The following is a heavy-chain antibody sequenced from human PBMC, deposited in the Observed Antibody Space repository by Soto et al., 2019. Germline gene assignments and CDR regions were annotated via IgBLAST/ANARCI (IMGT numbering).Heavy chain of an antibody. CDR2: ISSSSSTI. D-gene: IGHD6-13*01. Sequence: EVQLVESGGGLVQPGGSLRLSCAASGFTFSSYGMNWVRQAPGKGLEWVPYISSSSSTIYYADSVKGRFTTSRDNAKNSLYVQMNSLRDEDTAVYYCARVKLLPSSSWYGYYFDYWGQGTLVTVSS. J-gene: IGHJ4*02. CDR3: ARVKLLPSSSWYGYYFDY. V-gene: IGHV3-48*02. CDR1: GFTFSSYG.